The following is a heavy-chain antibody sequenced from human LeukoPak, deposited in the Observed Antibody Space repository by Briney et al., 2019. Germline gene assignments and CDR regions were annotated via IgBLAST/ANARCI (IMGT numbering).Heavy chain of an antibody. CDR2: INSDGSSA. D-gene: IGHD3-22*01. V-gene: IGHV3-74*01. Sequence: GGSLRLSCAASGFTFSSYWMHWVRQAPGKGLVWVSRINSDGSSASYADSVKGRFTISRDNAKNTLYLQMNSLRAEDTAVYYCARGRRYYDSSGSTQYYFDYWGQGTLVTVSS. CDR3: ARGRRYYDSSGSTQYYFDY. CDR1: GFTFSSYW. J-gene: IGHJ4*02.